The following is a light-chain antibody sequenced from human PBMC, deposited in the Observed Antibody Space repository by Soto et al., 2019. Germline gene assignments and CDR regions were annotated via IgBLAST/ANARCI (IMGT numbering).Light chain of an antibody. CDR3: AAGDESLSGLYV. CDR1: TSSIGRNY. V-gene: IGLV1-47*01. Sequence: QSVLTQPPSASGTPGQRVTISCSGGTSSIGRNYVYWYQQLPGTAPKLVIYRNNQRPSGGPDRFSGSKSGTSASLAIRGLRYEDEADYYCAAGDESLSGLYVFGTGTKLTVL. J-gene: IGLJ1*01. CDR2: RNN.